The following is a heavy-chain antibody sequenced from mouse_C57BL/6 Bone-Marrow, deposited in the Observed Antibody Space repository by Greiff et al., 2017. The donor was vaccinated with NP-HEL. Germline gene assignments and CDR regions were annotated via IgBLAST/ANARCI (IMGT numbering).Heavy chain of an antibody. CDR3: ARAYGNYLDN. D-gene: IGHD2-10*02. CDR1: GYSFTSGYY. Sequence: EVQLMESGPGLVKPSQSLSLTCSVSGYSFTSGYYWNWIRRFPGNKLELVGSIRYDGSNNYSPSLKNRISITRDPSTNPFFLKLHSVTAEDTAAYYCARAYGNYLDNGGQGTAPTVTS. V-gene: IGHV3-6*01. J-gene: IGHJ2*01. CDR2: IRYDGSN.